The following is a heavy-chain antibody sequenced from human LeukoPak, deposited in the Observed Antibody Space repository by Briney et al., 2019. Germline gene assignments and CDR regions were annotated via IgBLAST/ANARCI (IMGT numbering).Heavy chain of an antibody. CDR3: ARVGRSVELWRVYYYYSMDV. V-gene: IGHV1-8*01. CDR2: MNPNSGNT. D-gene: IGHD3-10*01. Sequence: GASVKVSCKASGYTFTSYDINWVRQATGQGLEWMGWMNPNSGNTGYAQKFQGRVTMTRNTSISTAYMELSSLRSEDTAVYYCARVGRSVELWRVYYYYSMDVWGQGTTVTVSS. CDR1: GYTFTSYD. J-gene: IGHJ6*02.